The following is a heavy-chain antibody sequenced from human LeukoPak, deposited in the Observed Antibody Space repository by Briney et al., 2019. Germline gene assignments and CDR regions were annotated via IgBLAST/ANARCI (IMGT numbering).Heavy chain of an antibody. CDR2: IWYDGSDK. J-gene: IGHJ3*02. V-gene: IGHV3-33*01. D-gene: IGHD3-3*01. Sequence: RXAPGXGLEWVAVIWYDGSDKYYADSVKGRFTISRDNSKNTLYLQMNSLRAEDTAVYYCAREGTIFGVAFDAFDIWGQGTMVTVSS. CDR3: AREGTIFGVAFDAFDI.